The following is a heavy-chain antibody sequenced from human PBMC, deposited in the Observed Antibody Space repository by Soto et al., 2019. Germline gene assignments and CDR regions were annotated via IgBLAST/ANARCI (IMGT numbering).Heavy chain of an antibody. J-gene: IGHJ6*03. CDR3: ASTTPGVVVVPAAIPRYYYYYMDV. V-gene: IGHV1-69*02. D-gene: IGHD2-2*02. CDR2: IIPILGIA. CDR1: GGTFSSYT. Sequence: QVQLVQSGAEVKKPGSSVKVSCKASGGTFSSYTISWVRQAPGQGLEWMGRIIPILGIANYAQKFQGRVTIIADKSTSTAYMELSSLRSEDTAVYYCASTTPGVVVVPAAIPRYYYYYMDVWGKGTTVTVSS.